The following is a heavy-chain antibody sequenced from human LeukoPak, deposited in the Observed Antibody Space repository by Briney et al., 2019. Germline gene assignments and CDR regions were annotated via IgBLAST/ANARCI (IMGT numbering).Heavy chain of an antibody. V-gene: IGHV3-53*01. CDR1: GFSFSSYS. CDR3: ARGVSGRYFDY. D-gene: IGHD1-26*01. J-gene: IGHJ4*02. Sequence: GSLRLSCAASGFSFSSYSLNWVRQAPGKGLEWVSVIYSGGSTNYADSVKGRFTISRDNSKNTLYLQMNSLRAEDTAVYYCARGVSGRYFDYWGQGTLVTVSS. CDR2: IYSGGST.